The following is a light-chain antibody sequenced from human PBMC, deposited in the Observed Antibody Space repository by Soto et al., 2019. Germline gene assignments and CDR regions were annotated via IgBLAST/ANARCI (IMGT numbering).Light chain of an antibody. CDR1: SSNIGNNA. CDR3: AAWDDSLNGHVV. Sequence: QSVLTQPPSVSEAPRQRVTISCSGSSSNIGNNAVNWYQQLPGKAPKLLIYYDDLLPSGVSDRFSDSKSGTSASLAISGLQSEDEADYYCAAWDDSLNGHVVFGGGTKLTVL. CDR2: YDD. J-gene: IGLJ2*01. V-gene: IGLV1-36*01.